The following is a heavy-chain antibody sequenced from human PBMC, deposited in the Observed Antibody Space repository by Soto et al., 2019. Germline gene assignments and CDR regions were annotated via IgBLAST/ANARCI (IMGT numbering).Heavy chain of an antibody. J-gene: IGHJ4*02. CDR2: INHSGST. D-gene: IGHD6-6*01. Sequence: SETLSLTCAVYGGSFSGYYWSWIRQPPGKGLEWIGEINHSGSTNYNPSLKSRVTISVDTSKNQFSLKLSSVTAADTAVYYCARGSPTAARLFDYWGQGTLVTVSS. CDR1: GGSFSGYY. CDR3: ARGSPTAARLFDY. V-gene: IGHV4-34*01.